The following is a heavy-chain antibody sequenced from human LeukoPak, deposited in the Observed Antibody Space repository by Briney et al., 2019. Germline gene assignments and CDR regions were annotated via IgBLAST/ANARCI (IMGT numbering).Heavy chain of an antibody. V-gene: IGHV6-1*01. CDR3: ARVNYSIGWRSAFDI. CDR2: TYSRSKWYN. D-gene: IGHD6-19*01. Sequence: SQTLSLTCAISGDGVSSNSAAWNWIRQSPSRGLEWLGRTYSRSKWYNDYAVSVKSRITINPDTSKNQFSLQLKSVTPEDTAVYYCARVNYSIGWRSAFDIWGQGTLVTVSS. J-gene: IGHJ3*02. CDR1: GDGVSSNSAA.